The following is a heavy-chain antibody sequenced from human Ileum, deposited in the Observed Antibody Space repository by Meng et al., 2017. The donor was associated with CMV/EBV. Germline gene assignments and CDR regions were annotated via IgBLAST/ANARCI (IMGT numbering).Heavy chain of an antibody. V-gene: IGHV1-18*04. CDR2: TGAYNGNT. Sequence: GFAWVRQVPGQGLEGMGWTGAYNGNTNYAPKFQGRVTMTTDTRTATAYMELRSLRSDDTAFYSCARDLDSGRVSSDLILVPPSTRLFAYGGQGTLVTVS. J-gene: IGHJ4*02. CDR1: G. D-gene: IGHD2/OR15-2a*01. CDR3: ARDLDSGRVSSDLILVPPSTRLFAY.